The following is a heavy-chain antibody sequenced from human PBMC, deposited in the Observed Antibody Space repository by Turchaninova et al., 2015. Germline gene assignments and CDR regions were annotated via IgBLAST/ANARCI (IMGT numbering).Heavy chain of an antibody. V-gene: IGHV1-2*06. CDR2: YNPTSGDT. CDR1: GYTFTGYS. CDR3: ARAGAWGFDSGGSCGERCDAFDI. Sequence: QVQLVQSGAEVKNPGASVKVSCKASGYTFTGYSIHWVRQAPGQGLEWMGRYNPTSGDTKYAPPFRGMLTMTRETSTPTAYMELNRLASDGTATYYCARAGAWGFDSGGSCGERCDAFDIWGQGTMVTVSS. J-gene: IGHJ3*02. D-gene: IGHD3-22*01.